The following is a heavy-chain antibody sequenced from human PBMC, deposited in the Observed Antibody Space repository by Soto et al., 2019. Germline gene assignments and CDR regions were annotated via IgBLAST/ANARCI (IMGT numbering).Heavy chain of an antibody. D-gene: IGHD1-26*01. Sequence: QVQLVQSGAEVKKPGASVKVSCKASGYTFTSYDINWVRQATGQGLEWMGWMNPNSGNTGYAQKFEVRVTMTRNTSISTGDMELSSLRCEDTAVYYCAREIRGSYRVDYLGQGTLVTVSS. V-gene: IGHV1-8*01. J-gene: IGHJ4*02. CDR1: GYTFTSYD. CDR2: MNPNSGNT. CDR3: AREIRGSYRVDY.